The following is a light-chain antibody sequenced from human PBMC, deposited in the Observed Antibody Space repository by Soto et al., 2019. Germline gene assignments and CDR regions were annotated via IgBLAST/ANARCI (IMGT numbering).Light chain of an antibody. V-gene: IGKV3-20*01. Sequence: EIVLTQSPGTLSLSPGERATLSCRASQTVTNNYLAWYQQKPGLAPRLLIFGASSRATGIPDSFGGSGSGTDFTLTISSLEPEDFAVYYCQQYGSSPLFTFGPGTKVDFK. CDR3: QQYGSSPLFT. J-gene: IGKJ3*01. CDR2: GAS. CDR1: QTVTNNY.